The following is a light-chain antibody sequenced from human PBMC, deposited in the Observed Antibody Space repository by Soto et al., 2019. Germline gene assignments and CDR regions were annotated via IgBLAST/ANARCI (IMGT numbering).Light chain of an antibody. CDR2: DAS. Sequence: ETVMTQSPATLSVSPGERPTLSCRASQSVSSNLAWYQQKPGQAPRLLIYDASTRATGIPARFSGSGSGTEFTLTISSLQSEDFAVYYCQQSNTWPLTFGPGTKVDI. J-gene: IGKJ3*01. CDR1: QSVSSN. V-gene: IGKV3-15*01. CDR3: QQSNTWPLT.